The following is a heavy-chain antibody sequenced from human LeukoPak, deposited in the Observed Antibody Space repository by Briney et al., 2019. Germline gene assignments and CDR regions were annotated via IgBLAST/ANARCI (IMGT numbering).Heavy chain of an antibody. CDR2: ISAYNCNT. J-gene: IGHJ6*02. V-gene: IGHV1-18*01. Sequence: ASVKVSCMSSGYTFTSYGISWVRQAPGQGLEWMGWISAYNCNTNYAQKLQGRVTMTTATSTSTAYMELWRLRSDDRAVYYCAREASMSYGMDVWGQGTTVTDSS. D-gene: IGHD2/OR15-2a*01. CDR3: AREASMSYGMDV. CDR1: GYTFTSYG.